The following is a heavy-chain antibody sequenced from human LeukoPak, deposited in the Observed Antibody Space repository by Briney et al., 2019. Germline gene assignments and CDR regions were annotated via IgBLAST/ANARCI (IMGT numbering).Heavy chain of an antibody. V-gene: IGHV4-31*03. CDR2: IYYSGST. CDR3: ARFHMVRGVINHFDY. D-gene: IGHD3-10*01. J-gene: IGHJ4*02. CDR1: GGSISSGGYY. Sequence: SQTLSLTCTVSGGSISSGGYYWSWIRQHPGKGLEWIGYIYYSGSTYYNPSLKSRVTISVDTSKNQFSLKLSSVTAADTAVYYCARFHMVRGVINHFDYWGQGTLVTVSS.